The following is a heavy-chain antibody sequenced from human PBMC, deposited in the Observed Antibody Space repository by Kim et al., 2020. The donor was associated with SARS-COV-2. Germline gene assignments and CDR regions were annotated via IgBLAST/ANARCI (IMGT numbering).Heavy chain of an antibody. D-gene: IGHD3-10*01. V-gene: IGHV1-3*01. J-gene: IGHJ4*02. CDR3: ARGRYYYGSGPWGFDY. Sequence: KFQGRGTITRDTSASTAYMELSSRRSEDTAVYYCARGRYYYGSGPWGFDYWGQGTLVTVSS.